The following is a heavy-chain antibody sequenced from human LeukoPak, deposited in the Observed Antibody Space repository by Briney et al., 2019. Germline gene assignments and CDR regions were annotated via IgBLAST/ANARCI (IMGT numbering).Heavy chain of an antibody. D-gene: IGHD3-3*01. CDR3: AKDRGLEWLLYFFDY. CDR2: IRYDGSNK. J-gene: IGHJ4*02. V-gene: IGHV3-30*02. Sequence: GGSLRLSCAASGFTFSSYGMHWVRQAPGKGLEWVAFIRYDGSNKYYADSVKGRFTISRDNSKNTPYLQMNSLRAEDTAVYYCAKDRGLEWLLYFFDYWGPGTLVTVSS. CDR1: GFTFSSYG.